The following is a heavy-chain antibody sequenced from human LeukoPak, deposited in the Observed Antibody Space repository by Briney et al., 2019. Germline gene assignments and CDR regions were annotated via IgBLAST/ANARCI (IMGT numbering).Heavy chain of an antibody. CDR2: INSDGSWT. Sequence: PGGSLRLSCAASGNYWMHWVRQAPGKGLVWVPHINSDGSWTSYADSVKGRFTISKDNAKNTVYPQMNSLRAEDTAVYYCVSFYETYWGRGTLVTVSS. V-gene: IGHV3-74*01. D-gene: IGHD2/OR15-2a*01. CDR1: GNYW. CDR3: VSFYETY. J-gene: IGHJ4*02.